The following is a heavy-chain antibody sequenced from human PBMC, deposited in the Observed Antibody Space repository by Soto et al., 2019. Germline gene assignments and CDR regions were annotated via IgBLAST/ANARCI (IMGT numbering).Heavy chain of an antibody. V-gene: IGHV1-18*01. Sequence: QVQLVQSRGEVKKPGASVKVSCKTSGYSFTTYGISWVRQAPGQGLEWMGWISGYNGNTNYAQNLQGRVTMTTDTSTSTAYMELRSLXSDATAVYYCAREGPAPYYYYGMDVWGQGSTVTVSS. J-gene: IGHJ6*02. CDR3: AREGPAPYYYYGMDV. CDR1: GYSFTTYG. CDR2: ISGYNGNT.